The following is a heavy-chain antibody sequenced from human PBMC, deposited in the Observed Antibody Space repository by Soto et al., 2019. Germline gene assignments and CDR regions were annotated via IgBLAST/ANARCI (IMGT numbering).Heavy chain of an antibody. D-gene: IGHD3-10*01. CDR3: ARVHYYGSGSPYNWFDP. CDR2: INAGNGNT. CDR1: GHTFTSYA. V-gene: IGHV1-3*01. J-gene: IGHJ5*02. Sequence: ASVKVSCKASGHTFTSYAMHWVRQAPGQRLEWMGWINAGNGNTNYAQKLQGRVTMTTDTSTSTAYMELRSLRSDDTAVYYCARVHYYGSGSPYNWFDPWGQGTLVTVSS.